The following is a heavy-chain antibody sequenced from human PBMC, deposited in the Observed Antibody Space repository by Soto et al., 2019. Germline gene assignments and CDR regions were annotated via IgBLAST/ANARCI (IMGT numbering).Heavy chain of an antibody. V-gene: IGHV3-64*01. Sequence: EVQLVESGGGLAQPGGSLRLSCAASGFTLSGYAMDWVRQAPGKGLEYVSGISSNGVGTYSANSVQGRFSISRDNSKNTVYLKMGSLRPEDMAVYYCARHARPDFYYTEVWGKGTTVTVSS. D-gene: IGHD6-6*01. CDR1: GFTLSGYA. J-gene: IGHJ6*03. CDR3: ARHARPDFYYTEV. CDR2: ISSNGVGT.